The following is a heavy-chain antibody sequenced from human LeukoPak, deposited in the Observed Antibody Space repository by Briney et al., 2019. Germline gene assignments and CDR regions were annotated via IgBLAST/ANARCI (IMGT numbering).Heavy chain of an antibody. CDR2: VYYSGST. Sequence: SETLSLTCTVSGGSMSSYYWSWIRQPPGKQLEWIGYVYYSGSTTYSPSLKSRVTISVDTSKNEFSLKVSSVTAADTAVYYCARYGLIRGFEYWGQGTLVTVSS. CDR1: GGSMSSYY. V-gene: IGHV4-59*01. D-gene: IGHD3-16*01. J-gene: IGHJ4*02. CDR3: ARYGLIRGFEY.